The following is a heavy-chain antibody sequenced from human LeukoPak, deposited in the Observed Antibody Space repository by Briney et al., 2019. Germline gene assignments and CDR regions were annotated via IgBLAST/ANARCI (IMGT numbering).Heavy chain of an antibody. CDR3: ARPQLWFGEFGYAFDI. V-gene: IGHV4-39*07. Sequence: SETLSLTCTVSGGSISSSSYYWGWIRQPPGKGLEWIGSIYHSGSTYYNPSLKSRVTISVDTSKNQFSLKLSSVTAADTAVYYCARPQLWFGEFGYAFDIWGQGTMVTVSS. J-gene: IGHJ3*02. D-gene: IGHD3-10*01. CDR2: IYHSGST. CDR1: GGSISSSSYY.